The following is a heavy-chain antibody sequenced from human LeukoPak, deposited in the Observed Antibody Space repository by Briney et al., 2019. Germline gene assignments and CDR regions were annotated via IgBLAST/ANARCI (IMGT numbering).Heavy chain of an antibody. V-gene: IGHV3-30*18. CDR3: AKDLLGAYCGGDCSSAAFDI. CDR2: ISYDGSNK. D-gene: IGHD2-21*02. J-gene: IGHJ3*02. CDR1: GFTFSSYG. Sequence: GGSLRLSCAASGFTFSSYGMHWVRQAPGKGLEWVAVISYDGSNKYYADSVKGRFTISRDNSKNTLYLQMNSLRAEDTAVYYCAKDLLGAYCGGDCSSAAFDIWGQGTMDTVSS.